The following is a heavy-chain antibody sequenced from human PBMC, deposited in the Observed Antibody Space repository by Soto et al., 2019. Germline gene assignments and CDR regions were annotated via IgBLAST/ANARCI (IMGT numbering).Heavy chain of an antibody. Sequence: GGSLRLSCAGSGFTFGNSALSWVRQAPGKGLQWVSSITGNGGTTYYADSMKGRLTISRDNSKNTLYLEVNSLRAEDTAIYFCAKVRGKSHIAEPFDYWGQGTQVTVSS. V-gene: IGHV3-23*01. CDR3: AKVRGKSHIAEPFDY. CDR1: GFTFGNSA. J-gene: IGHJ4*02. CDR2: ITGNGGTT. D-gene: IGHD6-13*01.